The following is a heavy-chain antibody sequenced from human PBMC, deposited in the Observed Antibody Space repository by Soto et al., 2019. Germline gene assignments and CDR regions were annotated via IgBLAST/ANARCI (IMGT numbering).Heavy chain of an antibody. V-gene: IGHV3-23*01. D-gene: IGHD3-3*01. CDR2: ISGSGGST. J-gene: IGHJ4*02. CDR3: AKGAYYDFWSGYPTSYYFDY. Sequence: GGSLRLSCAAAGFNFRSYARSWVRQAPGKGLEWVSAISGSGGSTYYADSVKGRFTISRDNSKNTLYLQMNSLRAEDTAVYYCAKGAYYDFWSGYPTSYYFDYWGQGTLVTVSS. CDR1: GFNFRSYA.